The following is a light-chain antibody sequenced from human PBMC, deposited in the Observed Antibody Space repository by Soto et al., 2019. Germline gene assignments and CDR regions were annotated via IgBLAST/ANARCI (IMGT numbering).Light chain of an antibody. Sequence: QSVLTQPASVSGSPGQSITISCTGTSSDVGGNNYVSWYQHHPGEAPKLMIYEVSTRPSGVSNRFSGSKSGNTASLTISGLQAEDEADYYCSSYTSSSTPLVFGGGTKLTVL. CDR2: EVS. CDR3: SSYTSSSTPLV. V-gene: IGLV2-14*01. CDR1: SSDVGGNNY. J-gene: IGLJ3*02.